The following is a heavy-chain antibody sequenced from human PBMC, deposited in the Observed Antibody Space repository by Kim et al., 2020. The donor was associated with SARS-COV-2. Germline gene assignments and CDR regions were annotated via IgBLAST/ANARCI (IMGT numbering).Heavy chain of an antibody. Sequence: GGSLRLSCAASGFTFSSYAMSWVRQAPGKGLDWVSVIYSGGSSTYYADYVKGRFTISRDNSKNTLYLQMNSLRAEDTAVYYCAKLKGGETYYYYGMDVWGQGTTVTVSS. CDR1: GFTFSSYA. D-gene: IGHD2-21*01. J-gene: IGHJ6*02. CDR3: AKLKGGETYYYYGMDV. V-gene: IGHV3-23*03. CDR2: IYSGGSST.